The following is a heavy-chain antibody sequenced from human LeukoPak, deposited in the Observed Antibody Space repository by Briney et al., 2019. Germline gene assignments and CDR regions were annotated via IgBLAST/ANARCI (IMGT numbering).Heavy chain of an antibody. D-gene: IGHD6-13*01. J-gene: IGHJ6*03. CDR2: INHSGST. CDR3: ARRSSLYYYYYMDV. CDR1: GGSFSGYY. V-gene: IGHV4-34*01. Sequence: SETLSLTCAVYGGSFSGYYWSWIRQPPGKGLEWIGEINHSGSTNYNPSLKSRVTISVDTSKNQFSLKLSSVTAADTAVYYCARRSSLYYYYYMDVWGKGTTVTVSS.